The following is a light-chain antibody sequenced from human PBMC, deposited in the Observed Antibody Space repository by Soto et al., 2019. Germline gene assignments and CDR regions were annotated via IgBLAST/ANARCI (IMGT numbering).Light chain of an antibody. CDR1: QSISSW. J-gene: IGKJ1*01. V-gene: IGKV1-5*01. Sequence: DIQMTQSPSTLSASVGDRVTITCRASQSISSWLAWYQQKPGKAPKLLIYDASSLESGVPSRFSGSGSGTEFTLTISSLQPDDFATYYCHQGWTFGQGTKVEIK. CDR2: DAS. CDR3: HQGWT.